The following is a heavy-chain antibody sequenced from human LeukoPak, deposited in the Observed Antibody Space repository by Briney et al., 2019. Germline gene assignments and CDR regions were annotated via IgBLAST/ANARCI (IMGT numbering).Heavy chain of an antibody. D-gene: IGHD6-13*01. Sequence: ASVKVSCKPSGYTFTSYGISWVRQAPGQGLEWMGWLSAYNGNTNYTQTPQGRVTTTTDTSTSTACMELRRVRSANTGAYHSARETGIAAAGTLQRFDPWGQGTLVTVSS. J-gene: IGHJ5*02. CDR2: LSAYNGNT. V-gene: IGHV1-18*01. CDR3: ARETGIAAAGTLQRFDP. CDR1: GYTFTSYG.